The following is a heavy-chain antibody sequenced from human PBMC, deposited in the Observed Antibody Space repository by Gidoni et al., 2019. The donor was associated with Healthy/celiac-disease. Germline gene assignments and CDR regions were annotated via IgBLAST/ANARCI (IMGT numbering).Heavy chain of an antibody. J-gene: IGHJ4*02. V-gene: IGHV4-61*02. CDR1: GGSISSGRYY. Sequence: QVQLQESGPGLVKPSQTLSLTCTVPGGSISSGRYYWSWLRQPAGKGLEWIGRIYTSGGTNYNPSLKRRVTISVDTSKNQFSLKLSSVTAADTAVYYCARDLCSYYDILTGYRTRGDCYPDYWGQGTLVTVSS. CDR2: IYTSGGT. D-gene: IGHD3-9*01. CDR3: ARDLCSYYDILTGYRTRGDCYPDY.